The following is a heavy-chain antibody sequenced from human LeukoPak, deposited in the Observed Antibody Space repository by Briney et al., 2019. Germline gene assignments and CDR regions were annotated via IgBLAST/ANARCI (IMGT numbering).Heavy chain of an antibody. Sequence: SETLSLTCTVSGGSISSYYWRWIRQPPGRGLEWVGYIYYSGSTNYNPSLKRRVTISVDTSKNQFSLKLSSVTAADTAVYYCALSGYSSGWGLGYWGQGTLVTVSS. V-gene: IGHV4-59*01. J-gene: IGHJ4*02. CDR3: ALSGYSSGWGLGY. D-gene: IGHD6-19*01. CDR2: IYYSGST. CDR1: GGSISSYY.